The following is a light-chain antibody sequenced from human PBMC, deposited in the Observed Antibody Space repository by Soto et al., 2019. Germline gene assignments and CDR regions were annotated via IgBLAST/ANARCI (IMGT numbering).Light chain of an antibody. CDR1: KNDIGVYDF. J-gene: IGLJ1*01. CDR2: EVV. V-gene: IGLV2-8*01. CDR3: ASYTSTNSLV. Sequence: QSVLTQPPSASGSPGQSVTISCTGTKNDIGVYDFVSWYQHHPGKAPRLIIYEVVQRPSGVPDRFSGSKSGNTASLTVSGLQAADEADYHCASYTSTNSLVFGTGTKVTVL.